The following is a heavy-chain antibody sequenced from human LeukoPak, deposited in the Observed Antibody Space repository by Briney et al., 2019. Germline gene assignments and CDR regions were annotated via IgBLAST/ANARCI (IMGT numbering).Heavy chain of an antibody. D-gene: IGHD3-22*01. J-gene: IGHJ4*02. CDR1: GGTFSSYA. CDR2: IIPIFGTA. Sequence: ASVKVSCKASGGTFSSYAISWVRQAPGQGLEWMGGIIPIFGTANYAQKFQGRVMITTDESTSTAYMELSSLRSEDTAVYYCARAKFYYDSSGYYYIFDYWGQGTLVTVSS. V-gene: IGHV1-69*05. CDR3: ARAKFYYDSSGYYYIFDY.